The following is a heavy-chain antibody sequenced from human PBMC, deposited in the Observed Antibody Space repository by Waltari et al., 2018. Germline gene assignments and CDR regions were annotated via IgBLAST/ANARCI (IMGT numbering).Heavy chain of an antibody. CDR2: FDPEDGET. Sequence: QVQLVQSGAEVKKPGASVKVSCKVSGYTLTELSMHWVRQAPGKGLEWMGCFDPEDGETNYAPKFQGRVTMTEDTSTDTAYRELSSLRSEDTAVYYCATDGPLSGSYYGAYYFDYWGQGTLVTVSS. D-gene: IGHD1-26*01. CDR1: GYTLTELS. CDR3: ATDGPLSGSYYGAYYFDY. V-gene: IGHV1-24*01. J-gene: IGHJ4*02.